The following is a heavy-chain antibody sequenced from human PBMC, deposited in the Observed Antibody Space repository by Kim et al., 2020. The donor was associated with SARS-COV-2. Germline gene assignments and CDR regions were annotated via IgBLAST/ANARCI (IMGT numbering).Heavy chain of an antibody. D-gene: IGHD3-10*01. CDR3: ARDGLLLWFGELPASFDY. Sequence: ASVKVSCKASGYTFTGYYMHWVRQAPGQGLEWMGWINPNSGGTNYAQKFQCRVTMTRDTSISTAYMELSRLRSDDTAVYYCARDGLLLWFGELPASFDYWGQGTLVTVSS. V-gene: IGHV1-2*02. CDR1: GYTFTGYY. CDR2: INPNSGGT. J-gene: IGHJ4*02.